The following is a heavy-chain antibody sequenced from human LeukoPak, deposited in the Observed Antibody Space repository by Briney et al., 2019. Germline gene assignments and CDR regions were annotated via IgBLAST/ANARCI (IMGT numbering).Heavy chain of an antibody. D-gene: IGHD3-3*01. CDR2: IKEDGRLQ. Sequence: AGVSLRLSCAASGFSFTSHWMTWLRQAPGKGLEWVAHIKEDGRLQYYVDSVKGRFTVSRDNAKNSLYLQMNSLRDEDTAVYYCASNFFWSGQYFDYWGQGTLVTVSS. CDR3: ASNFFWSGQYFDY. V-gene: IGHV3-7*01. J-gene: IGHJ4*02. CDR1: GFSFTSHW.